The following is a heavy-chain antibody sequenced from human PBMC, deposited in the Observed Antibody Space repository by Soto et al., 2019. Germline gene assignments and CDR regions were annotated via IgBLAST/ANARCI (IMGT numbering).Heavy chain of an antibody. D-gene: IGHD3-10*01. CDR2: IYYSGST. CDR1: GGSISSYY. CDR3: ARDPGSEGDNWFDP. Sequence: QVQLQESGPGLVKPSETLSLTCTVSGGSISSYYWSWIRQPPGKGLEWIGYIYYSGSTNYNPSLKGRVTISVGTSKNQFSLKLSSVTAADTAVYYCARDPGSEGDNWFDPWGQGTLVTVSS. J-gene: IGHJ5*02. V-gene: IGHV4-59*01.